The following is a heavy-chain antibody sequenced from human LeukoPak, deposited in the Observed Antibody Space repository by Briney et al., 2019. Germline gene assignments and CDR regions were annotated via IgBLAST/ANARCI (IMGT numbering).Heavy chain of an antibody. V-gene: IGHV4-59*01. J-gene: IGHJ4*02. CDR3: ARGSSGLFAY. CDR1: GGSISSYS. D-gene: IGHD6-19*01. Sequence: SETLSLTCTVSGGSISSYSWTWIRQPPGKGLEWIGYIYYSGTTNYNPSLESRIAISIDASKNQFSLKLSSVTAADTAVYYCARGSSGLFAYWGQGILVTVSS. CDR2: IYYSGTT.